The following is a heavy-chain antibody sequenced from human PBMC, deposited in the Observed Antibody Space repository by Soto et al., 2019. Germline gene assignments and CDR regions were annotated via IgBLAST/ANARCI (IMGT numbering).Heavy chain of an antibody. CDR1: GGSISSYY. J-gene: IGHJ6*02. CDR2: IYYSGST. D-gene: IGHD3-3*01. Sequence: KTSETLSLTCTVSGGSISSYYWSWIRQPPGKGLEWIGYIYYSGSTNYNPSLKSRVTISVDTSKNQFSLKLSSVTAADTAVYYCARVNYDFWSGPAPYYYYYYGMDVWGQGTTVTVSS. CDR3: ARVNYDFWSGPAPYYYYYYGMDV. V-gene: IGHV4-59*01.